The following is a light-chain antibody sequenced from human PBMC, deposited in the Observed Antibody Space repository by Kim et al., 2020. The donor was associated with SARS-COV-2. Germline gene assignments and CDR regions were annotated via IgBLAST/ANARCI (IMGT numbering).Light chain of an antibody. CDR3: QESSSWPG. CDR1: ESVRSN. J-gene: IGKJ3*01. CDR2: DAS. Sequence: ENVLTQSPATLSLSPGERATLSCRSSESVRSNLAWFQQKPGQAPRLLIFDASKRATGIPARFSGSGFGTDFTLTISSLQPEDFAVYYCQESSSWPGFGPGTKVDIK. V-gene: IGKV3-11*01.